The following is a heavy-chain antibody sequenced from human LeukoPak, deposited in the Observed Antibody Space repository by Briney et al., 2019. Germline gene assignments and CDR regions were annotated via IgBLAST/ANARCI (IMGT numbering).Heavy chain of an antibody. J-gene: IGHJ6*04. D-gene: IGHD2-15*01. CDR1: GGSFSGYY. Sequence: SETLSLTCAVYGGSFSGYYWSWIRQPPGKGLGWIGEINHSGSTNYNPSLKSRVTISVDTSKNQFSLKLSSVTAADTAVYYCARAPADCSGGSCYRYYYYGMDVWGKGTTVTVSS. CDR3: ARAPADCSGGSCYRYYYYGMDV. CDR2: INHSGST. V-gene: IGHV4-34*01.